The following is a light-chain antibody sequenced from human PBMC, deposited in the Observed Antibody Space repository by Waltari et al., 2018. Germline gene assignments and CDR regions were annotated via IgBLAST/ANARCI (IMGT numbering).Light chain of an antibody. J-gene: IGLJ2*01. CDR1: SSTIGSHY. V-gene: IGLV1-47*01. CDR3: AAWDDSLSGVV. CDR2: RNN. Sequence: QSVLTQPPSASGTPGQRVTISCSGSSSTIGSHYLYWYQQLPGTAPKLLIYRNNQRPSGVPDRFSGSKSGTSASLAISGLRSEDEADYYCAAWDDSLSGVVFGGGTKLTVL.